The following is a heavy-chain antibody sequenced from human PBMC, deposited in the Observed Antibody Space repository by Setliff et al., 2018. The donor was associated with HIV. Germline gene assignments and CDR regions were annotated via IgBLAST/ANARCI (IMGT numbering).Heavy chain of an antibody. Sequence: PGGSLRLSCAASGFTFRSYAMSWVRQASGKGLEWVSGMSGSGDTTAYADSVKGRFTISRDNSKNTLYLQMKSLRDEDTALYYCAKGAATIFYYYYGMDVWGQGTTVTVSS. V-gene: IGHV3-23*01. CDR2: MSGSGDTT. CDR3: AKGAATIFYYYYGMDV. D-gene: IGHD6-25*01. J-gene: IGHJ6*02. CDR1: GFTFRSYA.